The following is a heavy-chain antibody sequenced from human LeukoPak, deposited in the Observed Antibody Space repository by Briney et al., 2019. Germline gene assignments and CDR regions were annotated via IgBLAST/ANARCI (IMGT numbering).Heavy chain of an antibody. Sequence: SETLSLTCTVSGGSISSYYWSWIRQPPGKGLEWIGYIYYSGSTNYNPSLKSRVTISVDTSKNQFSLKLSSVTAADTAVYYCARLQYCSSTSCYGPEDYYGMDVWGQGTTVTVSS. CDR2: IYYSGST. CDR3: ARLQYCSSTSCYGPEDYYGMDV. V-gene: IGHV4-59*01. J-gene: IGHJ6*02. D-gene: IGHD2-2*01. CDR1: GGSISSYY.